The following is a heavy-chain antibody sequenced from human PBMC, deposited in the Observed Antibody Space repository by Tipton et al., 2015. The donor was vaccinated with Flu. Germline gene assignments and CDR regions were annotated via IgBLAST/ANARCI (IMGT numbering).Heavy chain of an antibody. CDR1: GGSFSGYY. CDR3: ARGRYYGSGSYLPLHYYYGMDV. D-gene: IGHD3-10*01. Sequence: LRLSCAVYGGSFSGYYWSWIRQSPGKGLEWIGEINHSGSSNYNPSLKSRVTISVDTSKNHFSLNVTSVTAADTAVYYCARGRYYGSGSYLPLHYYYGMDVWGQGTTVTVS. V-gene: IGHV4-34*01. CDR2: INHSGSS. J-gene: IGHJ6*02.